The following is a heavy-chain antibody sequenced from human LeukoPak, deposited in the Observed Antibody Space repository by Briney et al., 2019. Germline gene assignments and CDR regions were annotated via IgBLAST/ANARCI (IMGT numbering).Heavy chain of an antibody. Sequence: GGSLRLSCAASGFTFSSYAMSWVRQAPGKGLEWVSAISGSGGSTYYADSVKGRFTISRDNSKNTLYLQMNSLRAEDTAVCYCAKDWARYYYGSGSPTLFDYWGQGTLVTVSS. V-gene: IGHV3-23*01. CDR2: ISGSGGST. CDR1: GFTFSSYA. CDR3: AKDWARYYYGSGSPTLFDY. D-gene: IGHD3-10*01. J-gene: IGHJ4*02.